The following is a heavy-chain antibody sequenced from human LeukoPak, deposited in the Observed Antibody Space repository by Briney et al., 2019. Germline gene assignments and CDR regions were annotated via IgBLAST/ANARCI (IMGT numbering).Heavy chain of an antibody. J-gene: IGHJ5*02. CDR3: ARVGYCSSTSCLKFDP. D-gene: IGHD2-2*01. CDR1: GYTFTSYA. CDR2: INTNTGNP. Sequence: ASVKVSCKASGYTFTSYAMNWVRQAPGQGLEWMGWINTNTGNPTYAQGFTGRFVFSLDTSVSTAYLQISSLKAEDTAVYYCARVGYCSSTSCLKFDPWGQGTLVTVSS. V-gene: IGHV7-4-1*02.